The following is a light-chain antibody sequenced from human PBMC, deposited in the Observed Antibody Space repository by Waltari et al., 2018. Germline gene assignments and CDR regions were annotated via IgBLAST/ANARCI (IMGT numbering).Light chain of an antibody. CDR2: AAS. V-gene: IGKV1-39*01. CDR3: QQSYSTPYD. CDR1: QSISSY. J-gene: IGKJ2*01. Sequence: DIQMTQSPSSLSASVGDRVTITCRASQSISSYLNWYQQKPGKAPKLLIYAASSLQSGVPSRFSGSGSGTDFTLTISSLQPEDFATYYCQQSYSTPYDFGQW.